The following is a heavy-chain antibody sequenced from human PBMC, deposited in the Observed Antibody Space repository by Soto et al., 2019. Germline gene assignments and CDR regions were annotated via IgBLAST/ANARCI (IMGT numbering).Heavy chain of an antibody. D-gene: IGHD3-16*01. J-gene: IGHJ4*02. CDR1: GFSFSKYA. V-gene: IGHV3-23*01. CDR2: LTGSSSNI. Sequence: EVQLLESGGGLVQPGGSLRLSCAASGFSFSKYAMSWVRQAPGKGLEWISTLTGSSSNINYADSVKGRFAISRDNPRNTLLLQIITLTTANTPVYYCANRRATFMLLTNDYGVQGTLFTVS. CDR3: ANRRATFMLLTNDY.